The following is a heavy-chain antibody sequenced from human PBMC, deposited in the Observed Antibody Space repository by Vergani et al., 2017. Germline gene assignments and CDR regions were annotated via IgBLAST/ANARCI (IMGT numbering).Heavy chain of an antibody. D-gene: IGHD2-2*01. J-gene: IGHJ3*01. Sequence: QLVEPGGGWVHPGGSLKSSCEVPGLAFSSSIINWVGQAQGRGLEWVSFVSNGTKSQSYAESVKGRFTISRDSAKNSLYLQMDSLRAEDTAVYYCAREYSSTSGRAFDFWGQGTKVTVSS. CDR2: VSNGTKSQ. CDR3: AREYSSTSGRAFDF. V-gene: IGHV3-48*01. CDR1: GLAFSSSI.